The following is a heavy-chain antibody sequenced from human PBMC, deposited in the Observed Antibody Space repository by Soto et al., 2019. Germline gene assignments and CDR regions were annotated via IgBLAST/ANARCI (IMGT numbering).Heavy chain of an antibody. Sequence: GGSLRLSCAASVFTFSSYSMNWVRQAPGKGLEWVSSISSSSSYIYYADSVKGRFTISRDNAKNSLYLQMNSLRAEDTAVYYCARDQLYYNDISGRPLNAFDVWGQGTMVTVSS. D-gene: IGHD3-22*01. CDR1: VFTFSSYS. CDR3: ARDQLYYNDISGRPLNAFDV. J-gene: IGHJ3*01. CDR2: ISSSSSYI. V-gene: IGHV3-21*01.